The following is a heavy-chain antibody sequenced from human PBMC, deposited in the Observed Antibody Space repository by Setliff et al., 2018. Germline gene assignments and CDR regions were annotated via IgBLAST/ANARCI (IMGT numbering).Heavy chain of an antibody. V-gene: IGHV4-38-2*01. J-gene: IGHJ4*02. D-gene: IGHD2-15*01. CDR3: ARASVVHAIAVGY. Sequence: PSETLSLTCAVSGFSISRGFYWGWIRQPPGKGLEWIVNIHHNGMAYYNPSLKSRVTMTVDTSTYQFSLNLTSVTAADTAVYYCARASVVHAIAVGYWGQGTLVTVSS. CDR1: GFSISRGFY. CDR2: IHHNGMA.